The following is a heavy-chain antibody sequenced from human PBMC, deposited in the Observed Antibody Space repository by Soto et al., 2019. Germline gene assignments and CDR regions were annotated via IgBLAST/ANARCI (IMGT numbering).Heavy chain of an antibody. Sequence: SVKVSCKASGYTFTCYYMHWVRQAPGQGLEWMGWINPNSGGTNYAQKFQGRVTMTRDTSISTAYMELSSLRSDDTAVYYCATLSGGPPSHYGMDVWGQGTTVTVSS. V-gene: IGHV1-2*02. CDR2: INPNSGGT. D-gene: IGHD2-15*01. CDR1: GYTFTCYY. J-gene: IGHJ6*02. CDR3: ATLSGGPPSHYGMDV.